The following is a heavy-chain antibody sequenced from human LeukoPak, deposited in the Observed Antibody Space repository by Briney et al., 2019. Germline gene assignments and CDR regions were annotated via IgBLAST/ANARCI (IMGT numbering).Heavy chain of an antibody. Sequence: PGGSLRLSCAASGFTFDDYDLNWVRQAPGKGLEWVSSISSSSSYIYYADSVKGRFTISRDNARNSLYLQMNSLRAEDTAVYYCARDGLAAATLHWCFDLWGRGTLVTVSS. V-gene: IGHV3-21*01. CDR2: ISSSSSYI. CDR3: ARDGLAAATLHWCFDL. D-gene: IGHD2-15*01. CDR1: GFTFDDYD. J-gene: IGHJ2*01.